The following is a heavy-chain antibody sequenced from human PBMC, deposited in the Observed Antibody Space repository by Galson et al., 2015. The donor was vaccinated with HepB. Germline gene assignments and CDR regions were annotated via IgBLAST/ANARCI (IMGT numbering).Heavy chain of an antibody. CDR1: GFTFSSYW. CDR3: TSGPYSSGWFGY. D-gene: IGHD6-19*01. Sequence: SLRLSCAASGFTFSSYWMHWVRQVPGKGLVWVSRINGPGRSTNHADSVKGRFTISRDNAKNTLYLQMNSLRVEDTAVYYCTSGPYSSGWFGYWGQGTLVTVSS. V-gene: IGHV3-74*01. CDR2: INGPGRST. J-gene: IGHJ4*02.